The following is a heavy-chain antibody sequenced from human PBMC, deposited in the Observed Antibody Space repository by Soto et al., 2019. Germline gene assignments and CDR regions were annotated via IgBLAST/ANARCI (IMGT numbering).Heavy chain of an antibody. D-gene: IGHD2-2*01. J-gene: IGHJ5*02. CDR3: ARVIPGAEAWFDP. Sequence: QGQLVQSGAEVKKPGASVKVSCTASGNTFTNFGVTWVRQAPGQGLEWMGWISAYTDDPNYAQKFQGRVTRTIDTSTSTAYLDLRSLTSHATAVYYCARVIPGAEAWFDPWGQGTLVTVSS. V-gene: IGHV1-18*01. CDR1: GNTFTNFG. CDR2: ISAYTDDP.